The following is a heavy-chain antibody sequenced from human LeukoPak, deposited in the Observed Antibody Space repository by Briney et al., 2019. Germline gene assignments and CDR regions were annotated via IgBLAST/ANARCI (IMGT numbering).Heavy chain of an antibody. D-gene: IGHD3-3*01. J-gene: IGHJ5*02. V-gene: IGHV1-2*02. Sequence: GASVKVSCKASGYTFTGYYMHWVRQAPGQGLEWMGWINPNSGGTNYAQKFQGRVTMTRDTSISTAYMELSRLRSDDTAVYYCARADKRPDFWSGYFISWFDPWGQGTLVTVSS. CDR3: ARADKRPDFWSGYFISWFDP. CDR1: GYTFTGYY. CDR2: INPNSGGT.